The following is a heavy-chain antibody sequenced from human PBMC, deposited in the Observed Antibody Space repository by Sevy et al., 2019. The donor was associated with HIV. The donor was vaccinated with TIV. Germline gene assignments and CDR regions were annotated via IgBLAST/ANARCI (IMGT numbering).Heavy chain of an antibody. CDR1: GFTFSSYW. Sequence: GGSLRLSCAASGFTFSSYWMSWVRQAPGKGLEWVANIKQDGSAKYYVNSVKGRFTISRANAKNSLYLKMNSLGAEDTAVYYCARVAYCSSTSCYYFDYWGQGTLVTVSS. J-gene: IGHJ4*02. CDR3: ARVAYCSSTSCYYFDY. V-gene: IGHV3-7*01. D-gene: IGHD2-2*01. CDR2: IKQDGSAK.